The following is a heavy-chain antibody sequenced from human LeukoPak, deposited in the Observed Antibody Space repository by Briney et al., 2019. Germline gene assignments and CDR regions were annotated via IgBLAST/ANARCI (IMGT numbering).Heavy chain of an antibody. CDR2: TYYSGST. V-gene: IGHV4-39*01. CDR3: ASYGSGNYRFFDS. Sequence: SETLSLTCTVSGGSISGSSYYWGWIRQPPGKGLEWIGSTYYSGSTYYNPSLKSRVTISVDTSKNQFSLKLNSVTATDTAVYYCASYGSGNYRFFDSWGQGTLVTVSS. D-gene: IGHD3-10*01. J-gene: IGHJ4*02. CDR1: GGSISGSSYY.